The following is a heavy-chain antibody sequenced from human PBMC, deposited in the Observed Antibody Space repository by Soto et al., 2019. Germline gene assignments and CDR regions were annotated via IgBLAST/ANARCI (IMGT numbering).Heavy chain of an antibody. CDR3: ARAPRFYYGSGITFDY. CDR2: IYYSGST. V-gene: IGHV4-31*03. J-gene: IGHJ4*02. D-gene: IGHD3-10*01. Sequence: QVQLQESGPGLVKPSQTLSLTCTVSGGSISSGGYYWSWIRQHPGKGLEWIGYIYYSGSTYYNPYLKSRVNISGDTSKNQFSLKLSSVTAADTGGDYWARAPRFYYGSGITFDYWGQGTLVTVSS. CDR1: GGSISSGGYY.